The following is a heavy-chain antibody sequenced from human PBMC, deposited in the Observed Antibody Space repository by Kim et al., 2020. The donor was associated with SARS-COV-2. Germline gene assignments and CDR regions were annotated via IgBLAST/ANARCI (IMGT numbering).Heavy chain of an antibody. D-gene: IGHD3-22*01. J-gene: IGHJ5*02. Sequence: AASVKGRFTISRDNAKNYLYLQMNSLRAEDTALYYCARASSGYYSNWFDPWGQGTLVTVSS. V-gene: IGHV3-9*01. CDR3: ARASSGYYSNWFDP.